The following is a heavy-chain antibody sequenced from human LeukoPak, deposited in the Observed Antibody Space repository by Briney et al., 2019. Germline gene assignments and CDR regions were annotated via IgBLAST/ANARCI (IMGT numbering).Heavy chain of an antibody. Sequence: SETLSLTCAVYGGSSSAYWWSWIRQPPGKGLEWIGEINPSGTTNYNPSLKGRVTISLDTSKNHFSLNLSSVTAADTAVYYCARPRKHDYHDMDVWGKGTTVTVSS. J-gene: IGHJ6*03. CDR3: ARPRKHDYHDMDV. CDR2: INPSGTT. V-gene: IGHV4-34*01. CDR1: GGSSSAYW.